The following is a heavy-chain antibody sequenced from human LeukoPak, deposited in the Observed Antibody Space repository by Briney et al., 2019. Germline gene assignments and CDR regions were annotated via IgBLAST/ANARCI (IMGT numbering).Heavy chain of an antibody. V-gene: IGHV3-74*01. Sequence: GGSLRLSCAASGFTFRSYWMHWVRQAPGKGLVWVSRIDNDGSSTSYADSVKGRFTISRDNAKNRLYVQMNSLRADDTAVYYCATGSGLWSPDYWGQGTPVTVSP. D-gene: IGHD2-21*01. CDR2: IDNDGSST. CDR3: ATGSGLWSPDY. J-gene: IGHJ4*02. CDR1: GFTFRSYW.